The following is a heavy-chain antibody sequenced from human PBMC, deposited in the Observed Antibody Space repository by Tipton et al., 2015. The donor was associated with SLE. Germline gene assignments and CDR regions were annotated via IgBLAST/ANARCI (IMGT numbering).Heavy chain of an antibody. D-gene: IGHD3-3*01. CDR1: GYTFTSYG. J-gene: IGHJ6*03. Sequence: QLVQSGAEVKKPGASVKVSCKASGYTFTSYGISWVRQAPGQGLEWMGGIIPIFGTANYAQKFQGRVTITADKSTSTAYMELSSLRSEDTAVYYCARSSTRYDFWSGHQGYMDVWGKGTTVTVSS. CDR3: ARSSTRYDFWSGHQGYMDV. V-gene: IGHV1-69*06. CDR2: IIPIFGTA.